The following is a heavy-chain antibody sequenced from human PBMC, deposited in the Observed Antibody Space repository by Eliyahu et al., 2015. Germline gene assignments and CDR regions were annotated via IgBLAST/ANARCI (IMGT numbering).Heavy chain of an antibody. D-gene: IGHD5-12*01. Sequence: QVQLQSTGPGLVKASQTLSLTCVVSGDRVSDXDAAXXWVXXSPSXGLEWLGRTSYRFKWSPDYDVSVEGRISISGDSSMNRFSLQLTSLTPEDSATYYCVRDARRTTSCSFSGCTYRSSGLDIWGPGTTVIVSS. CDR2: TSYRFKWSP. J-gene: IGHJ6*02. CDR1: GDRVSDXDAA. CDR3: VRDARRTTSCSFSGCTYRSSGLDI. V-gene: IGHV6-1*01.